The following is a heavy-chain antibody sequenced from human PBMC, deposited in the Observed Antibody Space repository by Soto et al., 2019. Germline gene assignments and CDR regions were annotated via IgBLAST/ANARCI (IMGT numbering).Heavy chain of an antibody. D-gene: IGHD3-10*01. CDR1: GGSFSGYY. Sequence: SETLSLTCAVYGGSFSGYYWSWIRQPPGKGLEWIGEINHSGSTNYNPSLKSRVTISLDTSKNQFPLKLSSVTAADTAVYYCARGVLWFGAGQFDPWGQGTLVTVSS. V-gene: IGHV4-34*01. CDR2: INHSGST. J-gene: IGHJ5*02. CDR3: ARGVLWFGAGQFDP.